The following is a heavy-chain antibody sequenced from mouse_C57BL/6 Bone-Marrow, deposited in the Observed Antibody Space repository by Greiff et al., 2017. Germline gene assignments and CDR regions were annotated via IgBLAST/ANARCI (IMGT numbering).Heavy chain of an antibody. CDR2: SDPENGDP. CDR3: TYYYGSSYYYAMDY. J-gene: IGHJ4*01. CDR1: GFNIKADY. D-gene: IGHD1-1*01. Sequence: VQLQQSGALLVRPGASVKLSCTASGFNIKADYMHWVKQRPEQGLEWIGWSDPENGDPAYASKFQGKATITADTSSNTAYLQLSSLTSEDTAVYYCTYYYGSSYYYAMDYWGQGTSVTVSS. V-gene: IGHV14-4*01.